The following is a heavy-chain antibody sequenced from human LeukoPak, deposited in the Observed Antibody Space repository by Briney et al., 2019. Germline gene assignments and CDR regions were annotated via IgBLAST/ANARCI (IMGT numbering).Heavy chain of an antibody. CDR3: ATGYTMIVVLSDY. Sequence: GGSLRLSCAASGFTLSSYAMSWVRQAPGKELEWVSAISGSGGSTYYADSVKGRFTISRDNSKNTLYLQMNSLRAEDTAVYYCATGYTMIVVLSDYWGQGTVVTVSS. D-gene: IGHD3-22*01. J-gene: IGHJ4*02. CDR2: ISGSGGST. V-gene: IGHV3-23*01. CDR1: GFTLSSYA.